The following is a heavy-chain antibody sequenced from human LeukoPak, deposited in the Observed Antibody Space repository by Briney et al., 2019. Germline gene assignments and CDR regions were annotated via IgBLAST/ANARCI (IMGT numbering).Heavy chain of an antibody. D-gene: IGHD6-6*01. V-gene: IGHV3-23*01. CDR2: ITGSGDSS. CDR1: GFTFSSPA. CDR3: VRGRVFVDY. Sequence: PGGSLRLSCTASGFTFSSPAMTWVRQAPGKGLECASSITGSGDSSYYADSVKGRFTISRDNSKNTLYLQMNSLRAEDTAVYYCVRGRVFVDYWGQGTLVTVSS. J-gene: IGHJ4*02.